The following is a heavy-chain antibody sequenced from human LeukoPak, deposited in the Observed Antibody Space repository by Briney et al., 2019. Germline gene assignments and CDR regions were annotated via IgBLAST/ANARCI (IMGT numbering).Heavy chain of an antibody. CDR2: IKTDGSEK. Sequence: GGSLRLSCAASGFTFSGYWMTWVRQAPGNGLQWVANIKTDGSEKYYVDSVKGRFTISRDNAKNSLYLQMNSLRAEDTAVYYCVREFGYNYSTVWGQGTLVTVSS. CDR1: GFTFSGYW. CDR3: VREFGYNYSTV. D-gene: IGHD5-18*01. J-gene: IGHJ4*02. V-gene: IGHV3-7*03.